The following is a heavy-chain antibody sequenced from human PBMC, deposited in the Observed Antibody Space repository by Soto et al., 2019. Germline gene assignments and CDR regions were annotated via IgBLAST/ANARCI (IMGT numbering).Heavy chain of an antibody. CDR1: GITVSSNF. Sequence: EVQLVESGGGLVQPGGSLRLSCEASGITVSSNFMTWVRQAPGKGLEWVSVIHSGGSTYSANSVKGRINISRDNSKNTVYLQMTSLRAEDTAVYYCARLVAAVPGHYYFDYWGQGTLVTVSS. D-gene: IGHD6-19*01. J-gene: IGHJ4*02. CDR2: IHSGGST. CDR3: ARLVAAVPGHYYFDY. V-gene: IGHV3-66*04.